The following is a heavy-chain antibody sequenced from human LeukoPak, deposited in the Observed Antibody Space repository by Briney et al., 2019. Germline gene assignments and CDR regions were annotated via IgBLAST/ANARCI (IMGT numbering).Heavy chain of an antibody. CDR3: ARDQILAV. CDR1: GFTFDDYG. V-gene: IGHV3-21*01. J-gene: IGHJ4*02. D-gene: IGHD2-15*01. CDR2: ISSSSSYI. Sequence: GGSLRLSCEASGFTFDDYGMSWVRQAPGKGLEWVSSISSSSSYIYYADSVKGRFTISRDNAKNSLYLQMNSLRAEDTAVYYCARDQILAVWGQGTLVTVSS.